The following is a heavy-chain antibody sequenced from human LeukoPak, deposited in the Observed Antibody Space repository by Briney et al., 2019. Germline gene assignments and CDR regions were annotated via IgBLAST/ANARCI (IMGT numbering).Heavy chain of an antibody. J-gene: IGHJ4*02. D-gene: IGHD3-10*01. CDR3: ARVGTDYYGSGSWNGFDY. CDR2: INPNSGGT. Sequence: GASVKVSCKASGYTFTGYYMHWVRQAPGQGLEWMGWINPNSGGTNYARKFQGRVTMTRDTSISTAYMELSRLRSDDTAVYYCARVGTDYYGSGSWNGFDYWGQGTLVTVSS. CDR1: GYTFTGYY. V-gene: IGHV1-2*02.